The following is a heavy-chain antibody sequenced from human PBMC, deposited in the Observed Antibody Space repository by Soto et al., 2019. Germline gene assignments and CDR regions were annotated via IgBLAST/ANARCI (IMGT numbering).Heavy chain of an antibody. CDR3: ASHYDFWSGSFHRSSYFDY. D-gene: IGHD3-3*01. V-gene: IGHV1-69*01. J-gene: IGHJ4*02. Sequence: QVQLVQSGAEVKKPGSSVKVSCKASGGTFSSYAISWVRQAPGQGLEWMGGIIPIFGTANYAQKFQGRVTITADESTSTAYMEVSSLRSEDTAVYYCASHYDFWSGSFHRSSYFDYWGQGTLVTVSS. CDR1: GGTFSSYA. CDR2: IIPIFGTA.